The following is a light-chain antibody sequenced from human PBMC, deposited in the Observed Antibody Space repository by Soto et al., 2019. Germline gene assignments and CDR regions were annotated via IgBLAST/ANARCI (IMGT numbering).Light chain of an antibody. V-gene: IGKV3-11*01. CDR2: DAS. Sequence: EIVLTQSPATLSLSPGERATLSCRASQSASSYLAWYQQKPGQAPRLLIYDASNRATGIPARFSGSGSGTDFTLTISGLEPEDFAVYYCHQRSSWTPYTFGQGTKLEIK. J-gene: IGKJ2*01. CDR3: HQRSSWTPYT. CDR1: QSASSY.